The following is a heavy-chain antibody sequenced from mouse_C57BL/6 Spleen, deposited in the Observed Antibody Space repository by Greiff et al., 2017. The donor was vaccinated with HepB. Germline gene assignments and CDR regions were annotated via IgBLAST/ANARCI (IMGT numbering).Heavy chain of an antibody. V-gene: IGHV1-19*01. CDR3: ARRATGTYYFDY. Sequence: VQLQQSGPVLVKPGASVKMSCKASGYTFTDYYMNWVKQSHGKSLEWIGVINPYNGGTSYNQKFKGKATLTVDKSSSTAYMELNSLTSEDSAVYYCARRATGTYYFDYWGQGTTLTVSS. J-gene: IGHJ2*01. D-gene: IGHD4-1*01. CDR2: INPYNGGT. CDR1: GYTFTDYY.